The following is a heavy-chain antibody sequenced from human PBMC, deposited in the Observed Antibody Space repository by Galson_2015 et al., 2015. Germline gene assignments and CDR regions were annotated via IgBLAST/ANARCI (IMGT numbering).Heavy chain of an antibody. J-gene: IGHJ4*02. CDR3: AKHHIGWYGSPVDY. CDR2: ITTSASST. CDR1: GFTLSSYA. Sequence: SLRLSCAASGFTLSSYAMSWVRQAPGKGLEWVSGITTSASSTYYADSVRGRFTISRDTSKNTLYLQMSSLRSEDTAIYYCAKHHIGWYGSPVDYWGQGTLVTVSS. D-gene: IGHD6-19*01. V-gene: IGHV3-23*01.